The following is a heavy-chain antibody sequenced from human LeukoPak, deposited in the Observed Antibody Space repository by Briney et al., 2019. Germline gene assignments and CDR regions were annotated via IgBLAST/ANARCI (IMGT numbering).Heavy chain of an antibody. CDR2: TSGNGDIT. CDR3: ARVKRDCSGGSCYSYDY. D-gene: IGHD2-15*01. V-gene: IGHV3-23*01. Sequence: GGSLRLSCAASRFTFNTYAVNWVRQAPGKGLEWVSATSGNGDITYYADSVRGRFTISRDNSKNTLYLQMNSLRAEDTAVYYCARVKRDCSGGSCYSYDYWGQGTLVTVSS. J-gene: IGHJ4*02. CDR1: RFTFNTYA.